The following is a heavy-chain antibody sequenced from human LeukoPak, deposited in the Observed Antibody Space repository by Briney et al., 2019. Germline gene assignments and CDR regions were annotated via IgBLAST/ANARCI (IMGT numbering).Heavy chain of an antibody. CDR2: ISSSSSYI. CDR3: AREDSVAGALADY. CDR1: GFTFSSYS. J-gene: IGHJ4*02. Sequence: PGGSLRLSCAASGFTFSSYSMNWVRQAPGKGPEWVSSISSSSSYIYYADSVKGRFTISRDNAKNSLYLQMNSLRAEDTAVYYCAREDSVAGALADYWGQGTLVTVSS. V-gene: IGHV3-21*01. D-gene: IGHD6-19*01.